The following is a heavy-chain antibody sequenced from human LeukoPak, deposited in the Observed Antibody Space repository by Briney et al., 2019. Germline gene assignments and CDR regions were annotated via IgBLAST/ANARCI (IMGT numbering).Heavy chain of an antibody. CDR1: GFTFSTYA. V-gene: IGHV3-23*01. D-gene: IGHD5-24*01. Sequence: GGSLRLSCAASGFTFSTYAMTWVRQAPGKGLEWVSGISGSGDTTYYADSVKGRFTISRDNSKNTLYLQMNSLRADDTAVYYCARALSQQLIRYSQDWGQGTLVTVSS. CDR3: ARALSQQLIRYSQD. CDR2: ISGSGDTT. J-gene: IGHJ1*01.